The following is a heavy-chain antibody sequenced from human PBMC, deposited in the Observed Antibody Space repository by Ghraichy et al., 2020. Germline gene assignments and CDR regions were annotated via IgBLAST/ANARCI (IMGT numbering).Heavy chain of an antibody. J-gene: IGHJ6*02. Sequence: GGSLRLSCAASGFTVSSNYMSWVRQAPGKGLEWVSVIYSGGSTYYADSVKGRFTISRDNSKNTLYLQMNSLRAEDTAVYYCARSGTYYYGSGSQGGDYYYYYGMDVWGQGTTVTVSS. CDR3: ARSGTYYYGSGSQGGDYYYYYGMDV. CDR1: GFTVSSNY. D-gene: IGHD3-10*01. CDR2: IYSGGST. V-gene: IGHV3-53*01.